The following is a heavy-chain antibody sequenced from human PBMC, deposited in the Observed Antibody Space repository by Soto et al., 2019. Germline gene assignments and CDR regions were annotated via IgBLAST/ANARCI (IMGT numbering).Heavy chain of an antibody. CDR2: IFHSGST. V-gene: IGHV4-39*01. J-gene: IGHJ3*02. CDR1: GGSISSDTYY. Sequence: QLQLQESGPGLVKPSETLSLTCTVSGGSISSDTYYWGWIRQPPGKGLEWIGSIFHSGSTYYNPSVKSRATISVEPSLNQSSLKVTSVTATDAAVYYCARRGNSNAFDIWGQGTMVTVSS. D-gene: IGHD1-26*01. CDR3: ARRGNSNAFDI.